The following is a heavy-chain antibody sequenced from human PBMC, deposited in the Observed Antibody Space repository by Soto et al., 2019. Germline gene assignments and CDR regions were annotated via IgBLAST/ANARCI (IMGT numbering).Heavy chain of an antibody. CDR3: ARWGTMWGVDV. D-gene: IGHD3-10*01. CDR1: GFTFRSYV. J-gene: IGHJ4*02. CDR2: TSYDGSNN. V-gene: IGHV3-33*05. Sequence: QVQLVESGGGVVQPGTSLRLSCVGSGFTFRSYVIHWVRQAPGKGLEWVALTSYDGSNNFYGDSVKGRFTISRHNSRNTVELQMDRLTFEDTALYYCARWGTMWGVDVWGQGTLVSVSS.